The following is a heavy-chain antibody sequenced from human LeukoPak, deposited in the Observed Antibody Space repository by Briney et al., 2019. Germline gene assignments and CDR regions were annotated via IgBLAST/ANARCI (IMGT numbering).Heavy chain of an antibody. V-gene: IGHV3-7*01. Sequence: GGSLRLSCAASGFTFSSYWMSWVRQAPGKGLEWVANIKQDGSENYFVDSVKGRFTISRDNAKNSLYLQMNSLRAEDTAVYYCARDPGSTGGRRFDYWGQGTLVTVSS. J-gene: IGHJ4*02. CDR2: IKQDGSEN. CDR1: GFTFSSYW. D-gene: IGHD1-7*01. CDR3: ARDPGSTGGRRFDY.